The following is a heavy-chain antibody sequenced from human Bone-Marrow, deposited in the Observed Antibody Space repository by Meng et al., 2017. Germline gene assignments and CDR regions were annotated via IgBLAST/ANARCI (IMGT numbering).Heavy chain of an antibody. Sequence: QVQLVESGGGLVKPGGSLRLSCAASGFTFSDYYMSWIRQAPGKGLEWISYISSSGSTIYYADSVKGRFTISRDNAKNSLYLQMNSLRAEDTAVYYCGGRSSSWYPFDYWGQGTLVTVSS. J-gene: IGHJ4*02. D-gene: IGHD6-13*01. CDR2: ISSSGSTI. CDR1: GFTFSDYY. V-gene: IGHV3-11*01. CDR3: GGRSSSWYPFDY.